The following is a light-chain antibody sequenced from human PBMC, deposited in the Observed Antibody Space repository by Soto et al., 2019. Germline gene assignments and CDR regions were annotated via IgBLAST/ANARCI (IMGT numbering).Light chain of an antibody. V-gene: IGLV2-14*01. CDR2: EVS. J-gene: IGLJ3*02. CDR1: SSDVGGYNY. CDR3: SSYTRSSTRV. Sequence: QSALTQPASVSGSPGHSITISCTGTSSDVGGYNYVSWYQQHPGKAPKLMIYEVSNRPSGVSNRFSGSKSGNTASLTISGLQAEDEADYYFSSYTRSSTRVFGGGTKLTFL.